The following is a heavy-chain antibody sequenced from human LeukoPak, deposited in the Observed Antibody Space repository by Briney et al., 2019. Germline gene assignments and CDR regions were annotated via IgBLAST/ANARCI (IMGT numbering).Heavy chain of an antibody. Sequence: SETLSLTCAVYGGSLSGYYWSWIRPPPGKGLEWVGEINHSGSTNYNPSLKRRVTISVDTSKNQFSLKLSSVTAADTAVYYCARVEYSSSYSSKNNWFDPWGQGTLVTVSS. CDR1: GGSLSGYY. CDR3: ARVEYSSSYSSKNNWFDP. J-gene: IGHJ5*02. D-gene: IGHD6-6*01. V-gene: IGHV4-34*01. CDR2: INHSGST.